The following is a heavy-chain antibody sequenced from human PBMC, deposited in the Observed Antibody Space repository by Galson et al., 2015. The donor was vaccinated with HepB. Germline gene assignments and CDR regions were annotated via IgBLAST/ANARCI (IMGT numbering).Heavy chain of an antibody. CDR1: GFTFSSYA. J-gene: IGHJ6*02. CDR3: AMCTEGGQYYYYYGMDV. CDR2: ISGSGGST. D-gene: IGHD3-16*01. Sequence: SLRLSCAASGFTFSSYAMSWVRQAPGKGLEWVSAISGSGGSTYYADSVKGRFTISRDNSKNTLYLQMNSLRAEDTAVYYCAMCTEGGQYYYYYGMDVWGQGTTVTVSS. V-gene: IGHV3-23*01.